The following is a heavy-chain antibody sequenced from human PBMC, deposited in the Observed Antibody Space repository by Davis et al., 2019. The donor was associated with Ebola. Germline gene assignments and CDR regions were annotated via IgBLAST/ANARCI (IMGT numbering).Heavy chain of an antibody. J-gene: IGHJ4*02. CDR1: GYNFANHW. Sequence: GESLKISCRGSGYNFANHWLGWVRQMPGKGLEWMGVIYVCDSDTRYSPSFQGQVTISADKSTSTAYLQWSSLKASDSATYYCARPSDSSGYKIEYWGQGTLVTVSS. V-gene: IGHV5-51*01. CDR3: ARPSDSSGYKIEY. CDR2: IYVCDSDT. D-gene: IGHD3-22*01.